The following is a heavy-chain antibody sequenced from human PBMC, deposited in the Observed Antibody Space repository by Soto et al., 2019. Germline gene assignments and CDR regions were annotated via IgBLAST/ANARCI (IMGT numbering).Heavy chain of an antibody. D-gene: IGHD1-26*01. Sequence: QVQLVQSGAEVKKGASVKVSCKASGYTFTSYDINWVRQATGQGLEWMGWMIPNSGNTGYAQKFQGRLTMTRNTSISTAYMELSSLRSEDTAVYYCARGNGGSYDWFDPWGQGTLVTVSS. CDR1: GYTFTSYD. J-gene: IGHJ5*02. CDR2: MIPNSGNT. CDR3: ARGNGGSYDWFDP. V-gene: IGHV1-8*01.